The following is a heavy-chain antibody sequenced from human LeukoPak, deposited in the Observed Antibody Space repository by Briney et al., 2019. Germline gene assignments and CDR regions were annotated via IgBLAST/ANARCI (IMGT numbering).Heavy chain of an antibody. Sequence: GGSLRLSCAASGFTFSSYWMHWVRQAPGKGLEWVSSISSSSSYIYYADSVKGRFTISRDNAKNSLYLQMNSLRAEDTAVYYCARAPTRKPFDIWGQGTMVTVSS. CDR1: GFTFSSYW. D-gene: IGHD1-14*01. V-gene: IGHV3-21*01. CDR3: ARAPTRKPFDI. CDR2: ISSSSSYI. J-gene: IGHJ3*02.